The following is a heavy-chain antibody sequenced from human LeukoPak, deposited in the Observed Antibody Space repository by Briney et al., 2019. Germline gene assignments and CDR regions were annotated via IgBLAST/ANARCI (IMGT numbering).Heavy chain of an antibody. CDR2: IYYSVNT. D-gene: IGHD2-21*02. CDR1: GGSISSGGYS. Sequence: SETLSLTCAVSGGSISSGGYSWSWIRQPPGKGLEWIGYIYYSVNTYYSPSLKSRVTISVDTSKNQFSLKLSSVTAADTAVYYCARDLASCAGDCYSDGFDYWGQGTLITVSS. CDR3: ARDLASCAGDCYSDGFDY. V-gene: IGHV4-30-4*07. J-gene: IGHJ4*02.